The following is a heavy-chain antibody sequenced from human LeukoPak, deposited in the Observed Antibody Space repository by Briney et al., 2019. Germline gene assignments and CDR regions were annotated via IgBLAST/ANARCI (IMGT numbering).Heavy chain of an antibody. CDR1: EFTFRSYA. CDR3: AKDQGGYVWYFDL. D-gene: IGHD5-12*01. J-gene: IGHJ2*01. V-gene: IGHV3-23*01. CDR2: ITISGDTT. Sequence: PGGSLRLSCAASEFTFRSYAMTWVRQAPGKGLEWVSSITISGDTTYYADSVKGRFTISRDNFKNTLYLQMNSLRAEDTAVYYCAKDQGGYVWYFDLWGRGTLVTVSS.